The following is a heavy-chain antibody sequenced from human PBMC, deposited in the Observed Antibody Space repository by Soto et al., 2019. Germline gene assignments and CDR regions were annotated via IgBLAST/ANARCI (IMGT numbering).Heavy chain of an antibody. J-gene: IGHJ6*02. Sequence: LRLSCAASQFTFRFCAMPWVRQPPGKGLEWVSAIGSTGDRTYYADSVKGRFTISRDNDKDTVYLQMKDLRAEDTALYSCAKGRLPCPSAMDVWGQGITVTVSS. CDR2: IGSTGDRT. CDR1: QFTFRFCA. V-gene: IGHV3-23*01. CDR3: AKGRLPCPSAMDV.